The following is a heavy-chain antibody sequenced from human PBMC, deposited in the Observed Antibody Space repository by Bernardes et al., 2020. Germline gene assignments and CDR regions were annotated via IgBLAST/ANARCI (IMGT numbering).Heavy chain of an antibody. Sequence: GGSLRLSCAASGFTFSSYAMHWVRQAPGKGLEWVAVISYDGSNKYYADSVKGRFTISRDNSKNTLYLQMNSLRAEDTAVYYCAAPLGALYGDPYYFDYWGQGTLVTVSS. CDR1: GFTFSSYA. CDR3: AAPLGALYGDPYYFDY. V-gene: IGHV3-30-3*01. D-gene: IGHD4-17*01. J-gene: IGHJ4*02. CDR2: ISYDGSNK.